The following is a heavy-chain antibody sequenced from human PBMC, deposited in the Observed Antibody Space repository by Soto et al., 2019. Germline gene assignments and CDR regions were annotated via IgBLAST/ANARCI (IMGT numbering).Heavy chain of an antibody. CDR2: ISSYNANT. D-gene: IGHD2-21*02. Sequence: QVQLVQSGLEMKKPGASVKVSCKASGYNFNSYDIIWVRQAPGQGLEWMGWISSYNANTNYAPKFQGRVTMTTDTDTSTVYMELRSLRFEDTAVYYCARSRRLPLGWFDPWGQGTLVTVSS. V-gene: IGHV1-18*01. CDR3: ARSRRLPLGWFDP. CDR1: GYNFNSYD. J-gene: IGHJ5*02.